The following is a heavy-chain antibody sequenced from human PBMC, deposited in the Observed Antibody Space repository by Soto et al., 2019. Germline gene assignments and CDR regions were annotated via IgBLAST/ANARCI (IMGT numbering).Heavy chain of an antibody. V-gene: IGHV4-30-2*01. Sequence: QLQLQESGSGLVKPSQTLSLTCAVSGGSISSGGYSWSWIRQPPGKGREWIGNIYHSGSTYYNPTLKSRVTISVDRSKNQFSLKRSSVTAADTAVYYCARGSSGTHLDYWGQGTLVTVSS. CDR1: GGSISSGGYS. CDR3: ARGSSGTHLDY. J-gene: IGHJ4*02. CDR2: IYHSGST. D-gene: IGHD3-22*01.